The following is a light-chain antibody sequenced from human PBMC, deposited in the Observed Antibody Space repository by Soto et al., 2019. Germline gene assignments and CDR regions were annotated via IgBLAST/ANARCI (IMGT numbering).Light chain of an antibody. CDR2: GAS. CDR1: QSVSSSY. V-gene: IGKV3-20*01. CDR3: QQYGSSPPVT. Sequence: EIVLTQSPGTLSLSPGERATLSCRASQSVSSSYLAWYQQKPGQAPRLLIYGASSSATGIPDRFSGSGSGTVFPLTISRLEPEDFAVYYCQQYGSSPPVTFGGGTTVEIK. J-gene: IGKJ4*01.